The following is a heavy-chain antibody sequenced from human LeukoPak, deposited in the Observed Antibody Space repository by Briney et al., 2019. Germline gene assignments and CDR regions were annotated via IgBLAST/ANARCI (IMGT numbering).Heavy chain of an antibody. Sequence: GGSLKLSCAASEFTFSDYYMNWIRQAPGKGLEWLSYISGSSSHTNYADSVKGRFTISRDNAKNSLYLQMNSLRAEDSAVYYCARGGGYYFDYWGQGTLVTVSS. CDR3: ARGGGYYFDY. D-gene: IGHD6-13*01. CDR2: ISGSSSHT. CDR1: EFTFSDYY. J-gene: IGHJ4*02. V-gene: IGHV3-11*05.